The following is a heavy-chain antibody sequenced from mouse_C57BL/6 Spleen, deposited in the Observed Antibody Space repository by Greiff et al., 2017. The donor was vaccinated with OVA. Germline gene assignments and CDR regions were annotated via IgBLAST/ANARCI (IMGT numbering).Heavy chain of an antibody. V-gene: IGHV1-55*01. D-gene: IGHD1-1*01. J-gene: IGHJ3*01. CDR1: GYTFTSYW. CDR2: IYPGSGST. CDR3: ARGDTTL. Sequence: VQLQQPGAELVKPGASVKMSCKASGYTFTSYWITWVKQRPGQGLEWIGDIYPGSGSTTYNEKFKSKATLTVDTSSSTAYMQLSSLTAEDSAVYYCARGDTTLWGQGTLVTVSA.